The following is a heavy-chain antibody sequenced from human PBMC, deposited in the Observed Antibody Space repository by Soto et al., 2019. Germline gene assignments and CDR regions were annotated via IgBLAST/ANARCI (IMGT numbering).Heavy chain of an antibody. CDR1: GYSFTDYY. CDR3: ATWVDTATIEGFDY. V-gene: IGHV1-2*02. CDR2: ITPKYGGT. D-gene: IGHD5-18*01. Sequence: VQLVQSGAEVKKPGASVKVSCKASGYSFTDYYLHWVRQAPGQGLEWMGWITPKYGGTHYAQKFQDRVTMTRDTSISTAYMEVGRLKSDDTAVYYCATWVDTATIEGFDYWGHGTLVTVSS. J-gene: IGHJ4*01.